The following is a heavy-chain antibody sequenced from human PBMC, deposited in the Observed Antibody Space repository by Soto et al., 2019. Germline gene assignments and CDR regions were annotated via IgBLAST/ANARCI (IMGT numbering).Heavy chain of an antibody. Sequence: QVQLQESGPGLVKPSETLSLTCTVSGGSISSYYWSWIRQPPGKGLEWIGYIYYSGSTNYNPSLRGIGTMSVDTSKSQSSLKLRSVTAADTAVYSFASAVTGGPNRFDPWGQGTLVTVSS. CDR3: ASAVTGGPNRFDP. D-gene: IGHD7-27*01. CDR1: GGSISSYY. J-gene: IGHJ5*02. V-gene: IGHV4-59*01. CDR2: IYYSGST.